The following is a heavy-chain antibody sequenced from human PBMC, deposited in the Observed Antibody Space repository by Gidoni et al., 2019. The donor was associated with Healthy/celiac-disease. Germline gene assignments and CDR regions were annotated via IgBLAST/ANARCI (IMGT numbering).Heavy chain of an antibody. D-gene: IGHD2-2*01. CDR2: INSDGSST. V-gene: IGHV3-74*01. CDR3: ARGPVVRQYQLLFTPYDYYYMDV. CDR1: GFTFSSYW. Sequence: EVQLVESGGGLVQPGGSLRLSCAASGFTFSSYWMHWVRQAPGKGLVWVSRINSDGSSTSYADSVKGRFTISRDNAKNTLYLQMNSLRAEDTAVYYCARGPVVRQYQLLFTPYDYYYMDVWGKGTTVTVSS. J-gene: IGHJ6*03.